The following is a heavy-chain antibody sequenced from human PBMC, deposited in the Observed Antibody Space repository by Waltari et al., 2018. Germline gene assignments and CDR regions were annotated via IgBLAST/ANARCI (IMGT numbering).Heavy chain of an antibody. CDR2: ISSDGSIQ. CDR3: AKVLGGGSYSH. D-gene: IGHD1-26*01. Sequence: QVQLVESGGGVVQPGRSLRLACAATGFPFSNYAMHWVRQAPGKGLERVAIISSDGSIQYYADSVKGRFTISRDNSKNTLYLQMNSLRVEDMSVYYCAKVLGGGSYSHWGQGTLVTVSS. CDR1: GFPFSNYA. V-gene: IGHV3-30*18. J-gene: IGHJ4*02.